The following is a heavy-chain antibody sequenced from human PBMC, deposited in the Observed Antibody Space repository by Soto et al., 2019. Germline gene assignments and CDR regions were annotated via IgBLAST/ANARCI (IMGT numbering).Heavy chain of an antibody. CDR3: AKDILLRVMVYAIGAFDI. Sequence: EVQLVESGGGLVQPGRSLRLSCAASGFTFDDYAMHWVRQAPGKGLEWVSGISWNSGSIGYADSVKGRFTISRDNAKNSLYLQMNSLRAEDTALYYCAKDILLRVMVYAIGAFDIWGQGTMVTVSS. D-gene: IGHD2-8*01. J-gene: IGHJ3*02. CDR1: GFTFDDYA. V-gene: IGHV3-9*01. CDR2: ISWNSGSI.